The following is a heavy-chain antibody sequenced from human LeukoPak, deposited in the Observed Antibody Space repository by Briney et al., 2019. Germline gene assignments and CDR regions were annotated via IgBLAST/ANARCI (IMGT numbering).Heavy chain of an antibody. CDR3: VKDLYKGDSASWYFFHY. CDR2: ISANGGST. D-gene: IGHD6-13*01. V-gene: IGHV3-64D*06. CDR1: GFIISNYA. Sequence: GGSLRLSCLASGFIISNYAMHWVRHAPGKGLEYVSAISANGGSTYYADSVKGRFTISRDTSKNTLYLQMSSLRAEDTAMYHCVKDLYKGDSASWYFFHYWGQGTLVTVSS. J-gene: IGHJ4*02.